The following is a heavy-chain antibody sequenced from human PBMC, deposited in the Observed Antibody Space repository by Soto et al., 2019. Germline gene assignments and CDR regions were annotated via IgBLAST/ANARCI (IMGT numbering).Heavy chain of an antibody. V-gene: IGHV3-11*01. D-gene: IGHD2-2*01. Sequence: QVQLVESGGGLVKPGGSLRLSCAASGFTFSDYYMSWIRQAPGKGLEWVSYISSSGSTIYYADSVKGRFTISRDNAKNXXYXQXISLRAEDTAVYYCAREGERGRYCISTSCSTRALDYWGQGTLVTVSS. CDR1: GFTFSDYY. CDR2: ISSSGSTI. CDR3: AREGERGRYCISTSCSTRALDY. J-gene: IGHJ4*02.